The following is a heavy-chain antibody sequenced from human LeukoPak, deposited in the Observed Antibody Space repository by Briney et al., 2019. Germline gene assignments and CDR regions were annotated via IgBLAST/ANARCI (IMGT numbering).Heavy chain of an antibody. Sequence: PSQTLSLTCAVYGGSFSGYYWSWIRQPPGKGLEWIGEINHSGSTNYNPSLKSRVTISVDTSKNQFSLKLSSVTAADTAVYYCARTKGYSYHYWGQGTLVTVSS. CDR1: GGSFSGYY. J-gene: IGHJ4*02. D-gene: IGHD5-18*01. CDR2: INHSGST. V-gene: IGHV4-34*01. CDR3: ARTKGYSYHY.